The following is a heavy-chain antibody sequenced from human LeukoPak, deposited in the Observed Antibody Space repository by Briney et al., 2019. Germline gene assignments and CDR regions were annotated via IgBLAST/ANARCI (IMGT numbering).Heavy chain of an antibody. Sequence: PSETLSLTCTVSGGSISSYYWSWIRQPPGKGLEWIGYIYYSGSTYYNPSLKSRVTISVDTSKNQFSLKLSSVTAADTAVYYCARGYDSSGYLNYWGQGTLVTVSS. J-gene: IGHJ4*02. CDR2: IYYSGST. CDR1: GGSISSYY. CDR3: ARGYDSSGYLNY. V-gene: IGHV4-59*06. D-gene: IGHD3-22*01.